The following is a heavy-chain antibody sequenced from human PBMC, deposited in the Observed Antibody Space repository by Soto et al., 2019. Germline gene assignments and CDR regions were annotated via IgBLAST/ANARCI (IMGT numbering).Heavy chain of an antibody. J-gene: IGHJ4*01. V-gene: IGHV3-30*03. CDR1: GVTISNYG. CDR2: VSYDGINK. Sequence: GGSLRLSCAVSGVTISNYGIHWVRQAPGKGLEWVAVVSYDGINKYSVESVRGRFTISRDESKNTVYLQMNSLRADDTATYFCVSWVSADFDYWGHGTPVTVSS. CDR3: VSWVSADFDY. D-gene: IGHD2-8*01.